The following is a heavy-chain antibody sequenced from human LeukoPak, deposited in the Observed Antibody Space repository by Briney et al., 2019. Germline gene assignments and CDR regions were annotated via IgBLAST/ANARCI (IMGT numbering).Heavy chain of an antibody. CDR1: GFTFRSYA. CDR2: ISGSGGST. J-gene: IGHJ4*02. D-gene: IGHD1-14*01. CDR3: AKSVPGDDFDY. Sequence: PGGSLRLSSVAAGFTFRSYAMSWVRQAPGKGLEWVSAISGSGGSTYYADSVKGRFTISRDNSKNTLYLQMNSLRAEDTAVYYCAKSVPGDDFDYWGQRTLVTVSS. V-gene: IGHV3-23*01.